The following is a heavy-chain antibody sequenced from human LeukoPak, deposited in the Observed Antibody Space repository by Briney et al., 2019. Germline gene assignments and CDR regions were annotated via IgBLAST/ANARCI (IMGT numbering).Heavy chain of an antibody. CDR3: ARGFYGAGSHFDY. Sequence: SETLSLTCAVSGGSISSGDFPWRWIRQPPGKGLEGIGYIFHTGHTSYNPSLKSRVTISVDMSKNQLSLRLTSVTAADTAVYYCARGFYGAGSHFDYWGQGTLVTVSS. CDR2: IFHTGHT. CDR1: GGSISSGDFP. J-gene: IGHJ4*02. V-gene: IGHV4-30-2*01. D-gene: IGHD3-10*01.